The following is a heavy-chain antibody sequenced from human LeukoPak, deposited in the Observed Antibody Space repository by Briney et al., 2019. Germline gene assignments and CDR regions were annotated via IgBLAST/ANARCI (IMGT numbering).Heavy chain of an antibody. D-gene: IGHD3-16*02. J-gene: IGHJ3*02. V-gene: IGHV6-1*01. CDR3: ARDRYDYIWGSYRRSGALDI. CDR1: GDSVSSNSAA. CDR2: TYYRSKWYN. Sequence: SQTLSLTCAISGDSVSSNSAAWNWIRQSPSRGLEWLGRTYYRSKWYNDYAVSVKSRITINPDTSKNQFSLQLNSVTPEDTAVYYCARDRYDYIWGSYRRSGALDIWGQGTMVTVSS.